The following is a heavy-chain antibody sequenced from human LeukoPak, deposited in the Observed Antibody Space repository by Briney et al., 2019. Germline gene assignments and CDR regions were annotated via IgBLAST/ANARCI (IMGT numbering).Heavy chain of an antibody. CDR2: IYHSGGT. D-gene: IGHD7-27*01. J-gene: IGHJ6*02. CDR1: GGSISSSSYY. V-gene: IGHV4-30-2*01. Sequence: PSETLSLTCTVSGGSISSSSYYWGWIRQPPGKGLEWIGYIYHSGGTYYNPSLKSRVTISVDRSKNQFSLKLSSVTAADTAVYYCAARLTGDRYYYYYGMDVWGQGTTVTVSS. CDR3: AARLTGDRYYYYYGMDV.